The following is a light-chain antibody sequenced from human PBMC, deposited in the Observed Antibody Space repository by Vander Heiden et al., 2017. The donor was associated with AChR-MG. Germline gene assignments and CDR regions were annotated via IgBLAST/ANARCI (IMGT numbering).Light chain of an antibody. Sequence: SYVLHQPRPVSLAPGKTARIICGENNSGSKRLQWYRQRPGQAPVLVVYDDSDRPSGIPERFSGSNSGNTATLTISRVEAGDEADYYCQVCTGSSDHPGVVFGGGTKLTVL. V-gene: IGLV3-21*03. J-gene: IGLJ2*01. CDR3: QVCTGSSDHPGVV. CDR1: NSGSKR. CDR2: DDS.